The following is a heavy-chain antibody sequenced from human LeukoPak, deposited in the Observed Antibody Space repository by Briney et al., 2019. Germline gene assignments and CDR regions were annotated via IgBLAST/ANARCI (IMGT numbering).Heavy chain of an antibody. Sequence: NASETLSLTCAVSGGSISSSNWWSWVRQPPGKGLEWVGEIYHSGSTNYNPSLKSRVTISVDTSKNQFSLKLSSVTAADTAVYYCARAGYSYGYAKDYWGQGTLVTVSS. CDR3: ARAGYSYGYAKDY. D-gene: IGHD5-18*01. J-gene: IGHJ4*02. CDR1: GGSISSSNW. CDR2: IYHSGST. V-gene: IGHV4-4*02.